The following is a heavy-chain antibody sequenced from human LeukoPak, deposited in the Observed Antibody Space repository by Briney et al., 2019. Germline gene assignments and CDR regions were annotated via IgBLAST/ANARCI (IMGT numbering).Heavy chain of an antibody. J-gene: IGHJ5*02. CDR1: GFTFSSYW. D-gene: IGHD6-6*01. CDR2: IRQDGSEK. Sequence: GGSLRLSCAASGFTFSSYWMTWVRQAPGRGLEWVANIRQDGSEKYYVGSVKGRFTVSRDNAKNSLYLQMNSLRAEDTAVYYCAREVAARRLGSWVDPWGQGTLVTVSS. CDR3: AREVAARRLGSWVDP. V-gene: IGHV3-7*01.